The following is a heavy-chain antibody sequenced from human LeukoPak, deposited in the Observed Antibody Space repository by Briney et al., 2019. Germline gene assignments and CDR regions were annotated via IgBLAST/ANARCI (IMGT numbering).Heavy chain of an antibody. CDR2: IYASGDT. Sequence: PGGSLRLSCAASGFAVSNTYLSWVRQAPGKGLEWVSVIYASGDTFYADPVKGRFTISRDNSRNMFYLQIHSLRAEDTAVYYCTRDPTDSRDFGVPWGQGTLVTVSS. J-gene: IGHJ5*02. CDR3: TRDPTDSRDFGVP. V-gene: IGHV3-53*01. CDR1: GFAVSNTY. D-gene: IGHD3-22*01.